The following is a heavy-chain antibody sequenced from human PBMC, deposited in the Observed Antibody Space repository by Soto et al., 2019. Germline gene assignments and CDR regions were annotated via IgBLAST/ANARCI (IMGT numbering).Heavy chain of an antibody. CDR3: AREFRNYASTVAY. CDR2: INPRNGET. Sequence: QVQLVQSGAEVKKSGASVKVSCKASRYVFTSYSIHWVRQAPGQGLEWVGLINPRNGETRYAQMFQGRVTFTTDTSASTAYMELSGLKSEDSGTYYCAREFRNYASTVAYWSQGTLVSVSS. D-gene: IGHD3-22*01. V-gene: IGHV1-3*01. J-gene: IGHJ4*02. CDR1: RYVFTSYS.